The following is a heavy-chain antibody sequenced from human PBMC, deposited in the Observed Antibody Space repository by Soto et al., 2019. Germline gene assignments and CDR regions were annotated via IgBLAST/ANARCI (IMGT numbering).Heavy chain of an antibody. Sequence: QVQLVQSGAEVKKPGSSVRVSCKASGDTFTFYSINWVRQAPGLGLEWMGRINPILSMSNYAQRFQGRVTITADKSTRTAYMELSSLRSEDTAMYYCASRYGSGYRAFDYWGQGALVTVSS. CDR2: INPILSMS. J-gene: IGHJ4*02. D-gene: IGHD3-10*01. CDR1: GDTFTFYS. V-gene: IGHV1-69*02. CDR3: ASRYGSGYRAFDY.